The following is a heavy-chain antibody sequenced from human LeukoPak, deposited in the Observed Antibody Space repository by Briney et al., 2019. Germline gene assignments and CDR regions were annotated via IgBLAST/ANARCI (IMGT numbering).Heavy chain of an antibody. CDR2: IIPIFGTA. J-gene: IGHJ4*02. V-gene: IGHV1-69*13. CDR1: GGTFSSYA. D-gene: IGHD5-18*01. Sequence: SVKVSCKASGGTFSSYAISWVRQAPGQGLEWTGGIIPIFGTANYAQKFQGRVTITADESTSTAYMELSSLRSEDTAVYYCARSDRGYSYSPRDYWGQGTLVTVSS. CDR3: ARSDRGYSYSPRDY.